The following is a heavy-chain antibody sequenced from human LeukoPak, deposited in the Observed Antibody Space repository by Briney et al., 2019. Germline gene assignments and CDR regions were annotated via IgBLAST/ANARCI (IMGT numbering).Heavy chain of an antibody. Sequence: GGSLILSCAASRFTFSSYSMNWVRQAPGKGLEWVSSNSSSSSYIYYADSVKGRFTISRDNAKNSLYLQMGSLRAEDMAVYYCARDARYSASYSDLDYWGQGTLVTVSS. CDR1: RFTFSSYS. V-gene: IGHV3-21*01. CDR3: ARDARYSASYSDLDY. CDR2: NSSSSSYI. J-gene: IGHJ4*02. D-gene: IGHD1-26*01.